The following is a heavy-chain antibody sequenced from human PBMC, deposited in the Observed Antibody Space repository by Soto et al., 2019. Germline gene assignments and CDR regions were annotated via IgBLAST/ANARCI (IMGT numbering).Heavy chain of an antibody. V-gene: IGHV3-7*05. J-gene: IGHJ4*02. CDR3: VRDILAAGYFVYFDY. CDR2: MNQDGSEK. D-gene: IGHD2-21*01. Sequence: QPGGSLRLSCVASGFTFSSYYMTWVRQAPGEGLEWVANMNQDGSEKYYVDSVKGRFIISRDNTENSLYLEMSSLRADDTAIYYCVRDILAAGYFVYFDYWGQGTLVTVSS. CDR1: GFTFSSYY.